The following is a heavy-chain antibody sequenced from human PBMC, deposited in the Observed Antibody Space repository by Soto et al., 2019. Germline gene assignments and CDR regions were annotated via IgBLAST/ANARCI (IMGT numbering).Heavy chain of an antibody. V-gene: IGHV1-69*02. CDR1: GYTFTGYY. CDR3: VRGFTVAGGDAFDI. Sequence: SVKVSCKASGYTFTGYYMHWVRQAPGQGLEWMGRIIPILGIANYAQKLQGRVTITADKSTSTAYMELSSLRSEDTAVYYCVRGFTVAGGDAFDIWGQGTRVTVSS. D-gene: IGHD6-19*01. J-gene: IGHJ3*02. CDR2: IIPILGIA.